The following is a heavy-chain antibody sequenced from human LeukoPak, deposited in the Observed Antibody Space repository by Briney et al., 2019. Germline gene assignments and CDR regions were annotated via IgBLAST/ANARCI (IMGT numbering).Heavy chain of an antibody. J-gene: IGHJ4*02. CDR3: AREGTDY. CDR2: IRPDGSDE. V-gene: IGHV3-7*01. CDR1: GFTFSSYW. Sequence: GGSLRLSCVVSGFTFSSYWMSWVRQAPGKGLGWVANIRPDGSDEYYVDSVKGRFTISRDNAKNALYLQMNSLRAEDTAVYYCAREGTDYWGQGTLVTVSS. D-gene: IGHD1/OR15-1a*01.